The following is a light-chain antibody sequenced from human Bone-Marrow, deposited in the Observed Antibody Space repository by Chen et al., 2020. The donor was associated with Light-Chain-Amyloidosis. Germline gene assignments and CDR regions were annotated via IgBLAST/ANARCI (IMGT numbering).Light chain of an antibody. CDR2: DDS. CDR3: QVWDRSSDRPV. CDR1: NIGSTS. Sequence: SYVPTQPSSVSVAPGQTAPLACGGNNIGSTSVHWYQQTPGQAPLLVIYDDSDRPSGIPERLSGSNSGNTATLTISRVGAGDEADYYCQVWDRSSDRPVFGGGTKLTVL. V-gene: IGLV3-21*02. J-gene: IGLJ3*02.